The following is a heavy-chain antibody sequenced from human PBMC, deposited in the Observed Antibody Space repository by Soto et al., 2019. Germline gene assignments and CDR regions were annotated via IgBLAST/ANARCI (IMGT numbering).Heavy chain of an antibody. D-gene: IGHD3-3*01. CDR3: AREGLLTIFGGGDTPREHDYSYYGMDV. V-gene: IGHV1-8*01. Sequence: QVQLVQSGAEVKKPGASVKVSCKASGYTFTSYDINWVRQATGQGLEWMGWMNPNSGNTGYAQKFQGRVTMTRNTSIRTAYMELSSLRSDDTAVYYCAREGLLTIFGGGDTPREHDYSYYGMDVWGQGTTVTVSS. J-gene: IGHJ6*02. CDR2: MNPNSGNT. CDR1: GYTFTSYD.